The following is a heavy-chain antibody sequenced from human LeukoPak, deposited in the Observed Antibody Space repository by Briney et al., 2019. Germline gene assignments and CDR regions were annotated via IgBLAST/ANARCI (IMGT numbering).Heavy chain of an antibody. V-gene: IGHV3-30*02. CDR1: GFTFSSYG. Sequence: GGSLRLSCAASGFTFSSYGMHWVRQAPGKGLEWVAFIRYDGSNKYYADSVKGRFTISRDNAKNSLYLQMNSLTVEDTAVYYCARVTIFGVDDAFDIWGQGTMVTVSS. J-gene: IGHJ3*02. D-gene: IGHD3-3*01. CDR2: IRYDGSNK. CDR3: ARVTIFGVDDAFDI.